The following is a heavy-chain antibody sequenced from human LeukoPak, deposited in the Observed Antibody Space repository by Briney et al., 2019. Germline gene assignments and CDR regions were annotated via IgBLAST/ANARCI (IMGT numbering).Heavy chain of an antibody. CDR3: VKDNRRYCTNGVCYGSWGMDV. CDR2: ISWNSSSI. J-gene: IGHJ6*02. Sequence: GGSLRLSCAASGFTFDDYAMHWVRQAPGKGLEWVSGISWNSSSIGYVDSVKGRFTISRDNAKNSLYLQMNSLRAEDTAVYYCVKDNRRYCTNGVCYGSWGMDVWGQGTTVTVSS. D-gene: IGHD2-8*01. V-gene: IGHV3-9*01. CDR1: GFTFDDYA.